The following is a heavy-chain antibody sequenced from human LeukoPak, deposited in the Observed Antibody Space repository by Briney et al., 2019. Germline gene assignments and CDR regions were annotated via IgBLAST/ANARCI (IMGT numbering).Heavy chain of an antibody. J-gene: IGHJ4*02. CDR3: AREMGSVDFDY. Sequence: GRSLRLSCTASGFRFSSYGIHWVRQTPGKGLEWVALVSYDGSNKDYADSVKGRFTISRDNSKNTVYLQINSLRAEDTAVYYCAREMGSVDFDYWGQGTLVTVSS. V-gene: IGHV3-33*01. CDR1: GFRFSSYG. CDR2: VSYDGSNK. D-gene: IGHD3-10*01.